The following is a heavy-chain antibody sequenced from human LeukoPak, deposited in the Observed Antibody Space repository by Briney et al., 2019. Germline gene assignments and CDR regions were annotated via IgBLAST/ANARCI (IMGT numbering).Heavy chain of an antibody. D-gene: IGHD3-9*01. CDR1: GFTFSDYY. J-gene: IGHJ4*02. CDR2: ISSSGSTI. V-gene: IGHV3-11*04. CDR3: ARDRKAGRILTGHRY. Sequence: GGSLRLSCAASGFTFSDYYMSWIRQAPGKGLEWVSYISSSGSTIYYADSVKGRFTISRDNAKNSLYLQMNSLRAEDTAVYYCARDRKAGRILTGHRYWGQGTLVTVSS.